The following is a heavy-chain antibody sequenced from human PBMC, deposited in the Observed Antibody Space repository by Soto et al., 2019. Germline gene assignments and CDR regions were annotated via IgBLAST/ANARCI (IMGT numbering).Heavy chain of an antibody. CDR3: VRGGSWYDS. CDR2: IYSTGSA. Sequence: SETLSLTCTVSGGAISGRYWSWVRQPPGKGLQWIGYIYSTGSANYNPSLKSRVTISIDTSRNQFFLSLTSVTAADTAVYYCVRGGSWYDSWGQGTLVTVSS. D-gene: IGHD3-16*01. CDR1: GGAISGRY. V-gene: IGHV4-59*11. J-gene: IGHJ5*01.